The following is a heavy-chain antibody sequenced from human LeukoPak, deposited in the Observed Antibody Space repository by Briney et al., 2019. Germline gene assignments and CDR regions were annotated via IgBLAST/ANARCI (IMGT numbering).Heavy chain of an antibody. CDR3: ASQGTGYHSV. D-gene: IGHD3/OR15-3a*01. V-gene: IGHV3-23*01. CDR2: ISENGAGT. J-gene: IGHJ4*02. CDR1: GFTFSTYP. Sequence: PGASLRLSCAASGFTFSTYPMSWVRQAPGKGLEWVSSISENGAGTYYADSAKGRFTISRDNSRNTMYLQMHSLRVGDTAVYYCASQGTGYHSVWGQGILVTVSS.